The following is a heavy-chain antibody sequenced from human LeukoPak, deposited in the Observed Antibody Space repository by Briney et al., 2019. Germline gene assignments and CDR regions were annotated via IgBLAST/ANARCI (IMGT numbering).Heavy chain of an antibody. D-gene: IGHD3-10*01. V-gene: IGHV4-61*01. J-gene: IGHJ4*02. CDR3: ASSGFGESDY. CDR1: GGSVSSGSYY. CDR2: IYYSGST. Sequence: PSETLSLTCTVSGGSVSSGSYYWSWIRQPPGKGLEWIGYIYYSGSTNYNPSLKSRVTMSVDTSKNQFSLKLSSVTAADTAVYYCASSGFGESDYWGQGTLVTVSS.